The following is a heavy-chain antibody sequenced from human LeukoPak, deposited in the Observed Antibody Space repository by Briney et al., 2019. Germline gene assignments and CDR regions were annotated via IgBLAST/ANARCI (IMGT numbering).Heavy chain of an antibody. CDR1: GGSISSSSYY. D-gene: IGHD6-19*01. CDR2: IYYSGST. Sequence: SETLSLTCTVSGGSISSSSYYWGWIRQPPGKGLEWIGSIYYSGSTYYNPSLKSRVTISVDTSKNQFSLKLSSVTAADTAVYYCARKRAVDDAFDIWGQGTMVTASS. J-gene: IGHJ3*02. CDR3: ARKRAVDDAFDI. V-gene: IGHV4-39*07.